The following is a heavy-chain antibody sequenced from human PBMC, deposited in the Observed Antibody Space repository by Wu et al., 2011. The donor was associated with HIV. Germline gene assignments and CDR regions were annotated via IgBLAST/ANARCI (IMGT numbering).Heavy chain of an antibody. D-gene: IGHD6-19*01. V-gene: IGHV1-2*02. CDR1: GYTFPGYY. J-gene: IGHJ4*02. CDR2: INPNGGGT. Sequence: QVQLMQSGAEVKKPGASVRVSCKASGYTFPGYYIHWVRQAPGQGLEWMGWINPNGGGTNYAQKFQGRVSMTRDTSITTAYMELSRLRSDDTAIYYCARGGQRRLTLPYEYWGQGTLVTVSS. CDR3: ARGGQRRLTLPYEY.